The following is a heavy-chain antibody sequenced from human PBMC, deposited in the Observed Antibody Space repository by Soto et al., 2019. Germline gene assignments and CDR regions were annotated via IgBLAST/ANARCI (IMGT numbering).Heavy chain of an antibody. V-gene: IGHV3-21*01. Sequence: GGSLRLSCAASGFTFSSYSMNWVRQAPGKGLEWVSSISSSSSYIYYADSVKGRFTMSRDKAKNSLYLQMNSLRAEDTAVYYCARDRYPGEHIVYYYYGMDVWGQGTTVTVSS. CDR3: ARDRYPGEHIVYYYYGMDV. J-gene: IGHJ6*02. CDR1: GFTFSSYS. CDR2: ISSSSSYI. D-gene: IGHD2-21*01.